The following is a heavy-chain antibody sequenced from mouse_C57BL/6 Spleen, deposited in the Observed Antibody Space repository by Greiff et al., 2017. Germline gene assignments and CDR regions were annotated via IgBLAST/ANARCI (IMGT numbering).Heavy chain of an antibody. CDR1: GYTFTSYG. D-gene: IGHD1-1*01. Sequence: VQLQQSGPELVRPGSSVKMSCKTSGYTFTSYGINWVKQRPGKGLEWIGYIYIGNGYPEYNEKFKGKATLTSDTSSSTAYMQLSSLASEDSSMDFCARPLYGTLDYWGQGTTLTVSS. V-gene: IGHV1-58*01. J-gene: IGHJ2*01. CDR3: ARPLYGTLDY. CDR2: IYIGNGYP.